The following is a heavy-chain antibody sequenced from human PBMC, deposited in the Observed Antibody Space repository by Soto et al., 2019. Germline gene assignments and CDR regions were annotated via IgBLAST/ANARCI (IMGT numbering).Heavy chain of an antibody. CDR2: INHSGST. D-gene: IGHD6-19*01. CDR3: ARGPVYSSGWYGGMDV. V-gene: IGHV4-38-2*01. Sequence: SETLSLTCAVSGYSISSGYYWGWIRQPPGKGLEWIGEINHSGSTNYNPSLKSRVTISVDTSKNQFSLKLSSVTAADTAVYYCARGPVYSSGWYGGMDVWGQGTTVTVSS. J-gene: IGHJ6*02. CDR1: GYSISSGYY.